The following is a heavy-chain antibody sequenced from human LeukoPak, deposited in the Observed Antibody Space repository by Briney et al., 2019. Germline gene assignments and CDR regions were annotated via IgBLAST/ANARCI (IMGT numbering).Heavy chain of an antibody. CDR2: IIPIFGTA. J-gene: IGHJ6*02. Sequence: SVKISCKASGGTFSSYAISWVRQAPGQGLEWMGGIIPIFGTANYAQKFQGRVTITADESTSTAYMELSSLRSEDTAVYYCARDGSGSYYSRYYYYGMDVWGQGTTVTVSS. CDR1: GGTFSSYA. D-gene: IGHD1-26*01. V-gene: IGHV1-69*01. CDR3: ARDGSGSYYSRYYYYGMDV.